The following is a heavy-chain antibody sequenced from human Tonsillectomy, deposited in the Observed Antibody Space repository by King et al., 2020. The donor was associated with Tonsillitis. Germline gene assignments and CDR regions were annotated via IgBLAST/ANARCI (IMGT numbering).Heavy chain of an antibody. CDR3: ARDLYYYDSSGYHNWFDP. V-gene: IGHV4-4*07. J-gene: IGHJ5*02. Sequence: QLQESGPGLVKPLETLSLTCTVSVCSISCFYWSWFRQPAGKGLEWFGRIHTRWRTNYQTSLKRRVTMSVDTSKNQFSLKLSSVTAADTAVYYCARDLYYYDSSGYHNWFDPWGQGTLVTVSS. CDR1: VCSISCFY. CDR2: IHTRWRT. D-gene: IGHD3-22*01.